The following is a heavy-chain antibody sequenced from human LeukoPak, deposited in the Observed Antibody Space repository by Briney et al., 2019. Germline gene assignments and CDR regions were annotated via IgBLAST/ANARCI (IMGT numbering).Heavy chain of an antibody. J-gene: IGHJ4*02. D-gene: IGHD3-22*01. CDR3: ARDPSVYYDY. Sequence: PGGTLRLSCAASGFTFNTYGMNWVRQAPGKGLEWVSAVSGSGSTTYYARSVKGRFTVSRDNSKNTLYLQMNSLRVDDTAVYYCARDPSVYYDYWGQGTLVTVSS. V-gene: IGHV3-23*01. CDR2: VSGSGSTT. CDR1: GFTFNTYG.